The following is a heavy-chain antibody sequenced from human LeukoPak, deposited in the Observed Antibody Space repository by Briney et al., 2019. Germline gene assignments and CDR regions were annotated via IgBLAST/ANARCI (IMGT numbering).Heavy chain of an antibody. CDR3: ARDGRGYSYVALV. V-gene: IGHV1-69*04. CDR2: IIPILGIA. D-gene: IGHD5-18*01. Sequence: ASVKVSCKASGGTFSSYTISLVRQAPGQGLEWMGRIIPILGIANYAQKFQGRVTITADKSTSTAYMELSSLRSEDTAVYYCARDGRGYSYVALVWGKGTTVTVSS. J-gene: IGHJ6*04. CDR1: GGTFSSYT.